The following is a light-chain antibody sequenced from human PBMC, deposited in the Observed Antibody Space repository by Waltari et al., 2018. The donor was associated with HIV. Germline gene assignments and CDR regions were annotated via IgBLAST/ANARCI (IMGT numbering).Light chain of an antibody. Sequence: QSALTQPPSASGSPGQSVTISCTGTSSDVGGYNYVSWYQQRPGKAPKPMIYEVNRRPSGVPDRFFGSKPGNTASLTVSGLQPEDEADYYCSSYAGGSNLVFGGGTKLTVL. J-gene: IGLJ2*01. V-gene: IGLV2-8*01. CDR3: SSYAGGSNLV. CDR1: SSDVGGYNY. CDR2: EVN.